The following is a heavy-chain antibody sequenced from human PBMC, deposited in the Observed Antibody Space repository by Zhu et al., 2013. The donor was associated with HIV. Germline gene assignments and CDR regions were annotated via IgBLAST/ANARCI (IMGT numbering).Heavy chain of an antibody. D-gene: IGHD3-10*02. CDR2: IYYSGFS. Sequence: QVQLQESGPGLVKPSETLSLTCAVSGGSVSGSSWTWIRQPPGKGLEWIGDIYYSGFSSYNSSLKSRVTISVDTSKNQFSLRLNSVTAADTAVYYCARAVSMVGLHYMDVWGKGDLGRRLL. CDR1: GGSVSGSS. V-gene: IGHV4-59*02. J-gene: IGHJ6*03. CDR3: ARAVSMVGLHYMDV.